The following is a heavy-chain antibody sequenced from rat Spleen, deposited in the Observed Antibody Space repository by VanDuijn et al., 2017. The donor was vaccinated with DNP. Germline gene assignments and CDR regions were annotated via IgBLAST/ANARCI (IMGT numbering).Heavy chain of an antibody. V-gene: IGHV2-27*01. Sequence: QVQLKESEPDLVQPSQTLSLTCTVSGFSLTSYHVHWVRQPPGKGLEWMGRIQSGGRTDYNSAVKSRLSISRDTSKSQVLLKMNSLQTEDTAMYFCTSYYSGDFHYWGQGVMVTVSS. CDR2: IQSGGRT. D-gene: IGHD1-1*01. CDR3: TSYYSGDFHY. CDR1: GFSLTSYH. J-gene: IGHJ2*01.